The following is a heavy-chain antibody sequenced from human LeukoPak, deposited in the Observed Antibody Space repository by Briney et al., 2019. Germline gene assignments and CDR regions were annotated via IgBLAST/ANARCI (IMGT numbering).Heavy chain of an antibody. CDR2: IYYSGST. CDR1: GGSISSSSYY. CDR3: ARYYDSSGYYYASDPIYYFDY. Sequence: PSETLSLTCTVSGGSISSSSYYWGWIRQPPGKGLEWIGSIYYSGSTYYNPSLKSRLTISADTSKNRFSLKLSSVTAADTAVYYCARYYDSSGYYYASDPIYYFDYWGQGTLVTVSS. J-gene: IGHJ4*02. V-gene: IGHV4-39*01. D-gene: IGHD3-22*01.